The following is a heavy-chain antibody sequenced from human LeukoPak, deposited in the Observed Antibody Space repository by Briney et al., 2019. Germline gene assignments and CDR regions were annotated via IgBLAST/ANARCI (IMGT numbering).Heavy chain of an antibody. CDR2: IIPIFGTA. CDR3: AREMFSRRKPGYCSGGSCSNWFDP. V-gene: IGHV1-69*05. D-gene: IGHD2-15*01. J-gene: IGHJ5*02. CDR1: RGTFSSYA. Sequence: SVKVSCKASRGTFSSYAISWVRQAPGQGLEWMGRIIPIFGTANYAQKFQGRVTITTDESTSTAYMELSSLRSEDTAVYYCAREMFSRRKPGYCSGGSCSNWFDPWGQGTLVTVSS.